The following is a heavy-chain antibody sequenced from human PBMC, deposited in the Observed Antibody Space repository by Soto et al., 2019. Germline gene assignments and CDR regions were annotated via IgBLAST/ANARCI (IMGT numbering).Heavy chain of an antibody. D-gene: IGHD3-10*01. CDR1: GGSISSGDYY. J-gene: IGHJ4*02. V-gene: IGHV4-30-4*01. Sequence: TRSLTCTVSGGSISSGDYYWSWIRQPPGKGLEWIGYIYYSGNTYYNSSLKSRVTISVDTSKNQFSLKLSSVTAADTAVYHCARVVKHDYYDSGSFHLDHWGQGTLVTVSS. CDR3: ARVVKHDYYDSGSFHLDH. CDR2: IYYSGNT.